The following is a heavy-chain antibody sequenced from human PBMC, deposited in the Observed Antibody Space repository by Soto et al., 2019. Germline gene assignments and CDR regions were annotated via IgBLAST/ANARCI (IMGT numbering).Heavy chain of an antibody. CDR2: MNPNSGNT. D-gene: IGHD6-13*01. CDR3: AWARIAAPGFDP. V-gene: IGHV1-8*01. J-gene: IGHJ5*02. Sequence: QVQLVQSGAEVKKPGASVKVSCKASGYTFTSYDINWVRQATGQGLEWKGWMNPNSGNTGYAQKFQGRVTMTRNTPIGTAYEQLGSLRSEDTAVYYCAWARIAAPGFDPWGQGTLVTVSS. CDR1: GYTFTSYD.